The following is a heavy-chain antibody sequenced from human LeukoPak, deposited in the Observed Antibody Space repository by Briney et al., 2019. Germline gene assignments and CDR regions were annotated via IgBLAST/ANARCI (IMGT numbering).Heavy chain of an antibody. D-gene: IGHD4-23*01. J-gene: IGHJ4*02. CDR3: AKGATVVTPGDY. V-gene: IGHV3-30*02. CDR1: GFTFSSYG. Sequence: GGSLRLSCAASGFTFSSYGMHWVRQAPGKGLEWVAFIRYDGSNKYYADSVKGRFTISRDNSKNTLYLQMNSLRAEDTAVYYCAKGATVVTPGDYWGQGTLVTVSS. CDR2: IRYDGSNK.